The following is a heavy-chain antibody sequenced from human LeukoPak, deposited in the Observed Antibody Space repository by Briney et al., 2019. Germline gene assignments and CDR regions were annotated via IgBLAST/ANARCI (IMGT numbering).Heavy chain of an antibody. CDR1: GGSISRSSYY. J-gene: IGHJ4*02. V-gene: IGHV4-39*01. CDR2: IYYSGST. D-gene: IGHD3-10*01. CDR3: ARHYSYYGSGTYFDS. Sequence: SETLSLTCTVSGGSISRSSYYWGWIRQPPGKGLEWIGSIYYSGSTYYNPSLKSRVTISVDTSKNQFSLKVTSVTAADTAVYYCARHYSYYGSGTYFDSWGQGTLVTVSS.